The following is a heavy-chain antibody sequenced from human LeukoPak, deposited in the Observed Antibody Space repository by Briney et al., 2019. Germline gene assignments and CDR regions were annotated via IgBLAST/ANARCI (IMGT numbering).Heavy chain of an antibody. CDR2: IYSGGAT. D-gene: IGHD3-22*01. CDR1: GFTVSSNY. Sequence: GGSLRLSCAAPGFTVSSNYMSWVRQAPGKGLEWVSLIYSGGATYYADSVKGRFTIPRDNSKKKLYVLKNSVRAEDTAVYYCAKVESFYDGSAFYFDSWGQGTLVTVSS. CDR3: AKVESFYDGSAFYFDS. V-gene: IGHV3-66*01. J-gene: IGHJ4*02.